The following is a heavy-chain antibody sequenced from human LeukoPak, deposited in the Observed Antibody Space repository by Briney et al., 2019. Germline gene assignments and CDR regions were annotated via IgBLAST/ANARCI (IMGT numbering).Heavy chain of an antibody. V-gene: IGHV3-30-3*01. D-gene: IGHD2-21*02. CDR1: RFTFTNYA. CDR2: ISYDGTNK. CDR3: ARRFVLGAAKNYFDY. J-gene: IGHJ4*02. Sequence: AGGSLRLSCAASRFTFTNYALHWVCQAPGKGLEWVAVISYDGTNKYYADSVKGRFTISRDNSKNTLSLQMNSLRAEDTALYYCARRFVLGAAKNYFDYWGQGALVTVSS.